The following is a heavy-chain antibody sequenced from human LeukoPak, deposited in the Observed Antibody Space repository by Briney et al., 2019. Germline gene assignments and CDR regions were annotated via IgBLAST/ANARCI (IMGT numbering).Heavy chain of an antibody. D-gene: IGHD6-19*01. CDR3: AKDARRTNGWYFFDY. J-gene: IGHJ4*02. Sequence: PGGSLRLSCAASRFTFSNYAVSWVRQAPGKGLEWVSTISGSGGSTYYADSVKGRFTISRDNAKNTLYLQMNSLRAEDTAVYYCAKDARRTNGWYFFDYWGQGTLVTVSS. CDR1: RFTFSNYA. CDR2: ISGSGGST. V-gene: IGHV3-23*01.